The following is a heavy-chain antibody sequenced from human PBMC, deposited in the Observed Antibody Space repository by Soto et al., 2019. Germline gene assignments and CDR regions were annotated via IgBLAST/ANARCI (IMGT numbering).Heavy chain of an antibody. CDR3: ARRWGRTFDY. D-gene: IGHD1-26*01. V-gene: IGHV4-59*08. Sequence: QVQLQESGPGLVKPSETLSLTCTVSGGSISSYYWSWIRQSPGKGLEWIGYIYYSGSTNYNTSLKSRVTISVDTSKNQFSLKLSSVTAADTAVYYCARRWGRTFDYWGQGTLVTVSS. CDR2: IYYSGST. J-gene: IGHJ4*02. CDR1: GGSISSYY.